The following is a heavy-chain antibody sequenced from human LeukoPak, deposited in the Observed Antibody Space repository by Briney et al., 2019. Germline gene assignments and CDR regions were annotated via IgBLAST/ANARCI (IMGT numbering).Heavy chain of an antibody. V-gene: IGHV6-1*01. D-gene: IGHD3-10*01. Sequence: SQTLSLTCAISGGSVSNNNVAWNWISQSPSRGLEWLGRTYYRSKWYNDYAISVKSRITINPDTSMNQFSLQLNSVTPDDTAVYYCARVSSRVFDYWGQGTLVTVSS. CDR2: TYYRSKWYN. CDR3: ARVSSRVFDY. J-gene: IGHJ4*02. CDR1: GGSVSNNNVA.